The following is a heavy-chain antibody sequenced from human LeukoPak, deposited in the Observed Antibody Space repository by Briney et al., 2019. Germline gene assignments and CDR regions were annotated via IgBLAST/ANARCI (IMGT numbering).Heavy chain of an antibody. CDR2: IYTSGST. J-gene: IGHJ6*03. CDR1: GGSISSGSYY. D-gene: IGHD3-9*01. Sequence: SETLSLTCTVSGGSISSGSYYWSWIRQPAGKGLEWIGRIYTSGSTNYNPSLKSRVTISVDTSKNQFSLKLSSVTAADTAVYYCARVVYDILTGYPDYYMDVWGKGTTVTISS. CDR3: ARVVYDILTGYPDYYMDV. V-gene: IGHV4-61*02.